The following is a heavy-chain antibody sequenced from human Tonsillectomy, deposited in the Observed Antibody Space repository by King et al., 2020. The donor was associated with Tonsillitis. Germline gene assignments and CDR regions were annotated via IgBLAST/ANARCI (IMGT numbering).Heavy chain of an antibody. CDR2: ISTYNGNT. CDR3: ARVSGDYTILTGFDS. CDR1: GYTFTNYG. D-gene: IGHD3-9*01. V-gene: IGHV1-18*04. Sequence: QLVQSGAEVKKPGASVKVSCKASGYTFTNYGFSWVRQAPGQGLEWMGWISTYNGNTNYAHKFQGRVTLATDTSTGTAYMELRSLRSDDTAVYYCARVSGDYTILTGFDSWGQGTLVTVSS. J-gene: IGHJ4*02.